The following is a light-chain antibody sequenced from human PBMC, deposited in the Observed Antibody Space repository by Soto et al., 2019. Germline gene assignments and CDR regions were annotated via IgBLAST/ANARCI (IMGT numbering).Light chain of an antibody. CDR1: QSIGRF. V-gene: IGKV1-5*03. Sequence: DIQMTQSPSTLSASVGDRVTITCRASQSIGRFLAWYQQKPGKAPKLLIYKASTLKSGVPSRFSGSGSGTEFTLTISSLQPDDFATYYCQHYNSYSEAFGQGTK. CDR3: QHYNSYSEA. CDR2: KAS. J-gene: IGKJ1*01.